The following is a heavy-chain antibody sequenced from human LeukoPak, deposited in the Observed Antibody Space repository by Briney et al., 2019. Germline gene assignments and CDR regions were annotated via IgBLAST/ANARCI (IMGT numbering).Heavy chain of an antibody. D-gene: IGHD6-19*01. CDR2: ISGSGSST. CDR1: GFTFSSYA. J-gene: IGHJ2*01. Sequence: PGGSLRLSCAASGFTFSSYAMSWVRQAPGKGLEWVSAISGSGSSTYYADSVNGRFTISRDNSKNTLHLQMNSLRADDTALYYCAKIGSEDDQSMYFDLWGRGTLVTVSS. CDR3: AKIGSEDDQSMYFDL. V-gene: IGHV3-23*01.